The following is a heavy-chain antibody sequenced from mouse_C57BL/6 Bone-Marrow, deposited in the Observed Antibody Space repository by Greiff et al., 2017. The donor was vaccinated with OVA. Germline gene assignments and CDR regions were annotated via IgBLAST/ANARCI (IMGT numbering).Heavy chain of an antibody. CDR3: ARLGNYEGLDYAMDY. Sequence: DVKLVESGGGLVQPGGSLKLSCAASGFTFSDYYMYWVRQTPEKRLEWVAYISNGGGSTYYPDTVKGRFTISRDNAKNTLYLQMSRLKSEDTAMYYCARLGNYEGLDYAMDYWGQGTSVTVSS. V-gene: IGHV5-12*01. CDR2: ISNGGGST. J-gene: IGHJ4*01. CDR1: GFTFSDYY. D-gene: IGHD2-1*01.